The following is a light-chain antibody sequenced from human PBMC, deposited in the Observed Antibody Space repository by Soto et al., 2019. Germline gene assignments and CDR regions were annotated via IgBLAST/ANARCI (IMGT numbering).Light chain of an antibody. V-gene: IGLV2-8*01. CDR2: EVS. CDR3: SYYAGSNIDVV. Sequence: QSALTQPPSASGSPGQSVTISCTGTSSDVGGYNYVSWYQQHPGKAPKLMIYEVSKRPSGVPDRFSGSKSGNTASLTVSGLQAEDEADYYGSYYAGSNIDVVFGGGPKLTVL. J-gene: IGLJ2*01. CDR1: SSDVGGYNY.